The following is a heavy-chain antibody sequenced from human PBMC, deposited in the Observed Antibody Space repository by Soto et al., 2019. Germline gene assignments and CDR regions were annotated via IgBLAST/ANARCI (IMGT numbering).Heavy chain of an antibody. CDR2: IIPILGIA. V-gene: IGHV1-69*08. CDR1: GGTFSSYT. Sequence: QVQLVQSGAEVKKPGSSVKVSCKASGGTFSSYTISWVRQAPGQGLEWMGRIIPILGIANYAQKFQGRVTITXDKXTXKAYMELSSLRSEDTAVYYCARDDWNDPYYYYGMDVWGQGTTVTVSS. D-gene: IGHD1-1*01. CDR3: ARDDWNDPYYYYGMDV. J-gene: IGHJ6*02.